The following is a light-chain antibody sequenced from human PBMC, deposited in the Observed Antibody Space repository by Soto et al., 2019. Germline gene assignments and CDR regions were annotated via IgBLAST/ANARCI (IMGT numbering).Light chain of an antibody. CDR1: SSDVGGYNY. CDR3: SSYTSSSTFVV. CDR2: DVS. Sequence: ALTQPASVSGSPGQSITISCTGTSSDVGGYNYVSWYQQHPGKAPKLMIYDVSNRPSGVSNRFSGSKSGNTASLTISGLQAEDEADYYCSSYTSSSTFVVFGGGTKLTVL. J-gene: IGLJ2*01. V-gene: IGLV2-14*01.